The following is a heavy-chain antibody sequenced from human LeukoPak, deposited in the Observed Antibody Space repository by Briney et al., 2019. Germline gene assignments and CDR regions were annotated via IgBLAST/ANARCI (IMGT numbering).Heavy chain of an antibody. J-gene: IGHJ4*02. CDR1: GFTFSDYY. CDR2: ICDSGRTI. V-gene: IGHV3-11*01. Sequence: GGSLRLSCAASGFTFSDYYMSWIRQAPGKGLAWVSYICDSGRTIYYADSVKGRFTTSRDNAKNSVYLQMNNLGAEDTAVYYCARDRLGDYDHSGYYDKWGQGTLVTVSS. CDR3: ARDRLGDYDHSGYYDK. D-gene: IGHD3-22*01.